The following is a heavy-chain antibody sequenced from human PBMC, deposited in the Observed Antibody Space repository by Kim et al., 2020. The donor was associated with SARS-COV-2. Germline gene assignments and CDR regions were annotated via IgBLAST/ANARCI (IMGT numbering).Heavy chain of an antibody. V-gene: IGHV3-53*01. D-gene: IGHD3-22*01. CDR3: ARFPYDSSGYYLGFDY. CDR1: GFTVSSNY. CDR2: IYSGGST. J-gene: IGHJ4*02. Sequence: GGSLRLSCAASGFTVSSNYMSWVRQAPGKGLEWVSVIYSGGSTYYADSVKGRFTISRDNSKNTLYLQMNSLRAEDTAVYYCARFPYDSSGYYLGFDYWGQGTLVTVSS.